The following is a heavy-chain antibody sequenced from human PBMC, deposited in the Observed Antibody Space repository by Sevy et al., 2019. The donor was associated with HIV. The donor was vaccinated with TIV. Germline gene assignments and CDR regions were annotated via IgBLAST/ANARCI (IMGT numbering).Heavy chain of an antibody. D-gene: IGHD5-12*01. J-gene: IGHJ4*02. Sequence: ASVKVSCKASGYTFTGQYIHWVRQAPGQGLEWMGWINPKSGGSNYAQEFQGRVTMTKDTSISTAYMELSGLTSDDTAVYYCARDLRLRGDSYGSFDFWGQGTLVTVSS. V-gene: IGHV1-2*02. CDR2: INPKSGGS. CDR3: ARDLRLRGDSYGSFDF. CDR1: GYTFTGQY.